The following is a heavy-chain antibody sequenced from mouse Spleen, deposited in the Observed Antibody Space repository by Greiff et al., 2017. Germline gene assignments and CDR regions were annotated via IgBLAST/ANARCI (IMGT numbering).Heavy chain of an antibody. J-gene: IGHJ1*03. CDR1: GFTFSSYG. CDR3: ARRDYGSSYWYFDV. Sequence: EVQGVESGGDLVKPGGSLKLSCAASGFTFSSYGMSWVRQTPDKRLEWVATISSGGSYTYYPDSVKGRFTISRDNAKNTLYLQMSSLKSEDTAMYYCARRDYGSSYWYFDVWGTGTTVTVSS. V-gene: IGHV5-6*01. D-gene: IGHD1-1*01. CDR2: ISSGGSYT.